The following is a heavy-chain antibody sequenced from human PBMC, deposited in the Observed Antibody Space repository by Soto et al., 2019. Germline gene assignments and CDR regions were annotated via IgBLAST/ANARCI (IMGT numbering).Heavy chain of an antibody. V-gene: IGHV3-74*01. CDR2: VNGDGGIT. Sequence: EVQLVESGGRSVQPGTSLRISCAASGFTFGSYWMDWVRQAPGKGLVWVSRVNGDGGITTYADSVKGRFTISRDNAGNTLYLQMNSLRADDTAVYYCSRETLWFGESPKSGGQGTLVTVSS. D-gene: IGHD3-10*01. CDR1: GFTFGSYW. CDR3: SRETLWFGESPKS. J-gene: IGHJ4*02.